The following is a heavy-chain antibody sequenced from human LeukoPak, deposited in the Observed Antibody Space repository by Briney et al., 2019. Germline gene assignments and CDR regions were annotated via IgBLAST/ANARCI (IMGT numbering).Heavy chain of an antibody. CDR2: ISGSGGST. D-gene: IGHD5-24*01. Sequence: GGSLRLSCAASGFTFSSYAMSWVRQAPGKGLEWVSAISGSGGSTYYADSVKGRFTISRDNSKNTLYLQMNSLRAEDTAVYYCAKGKGGYNTGSLDYWGQGTLVTVSS. V-gene: IGHV3-23*01. CDR1: GFTFSSYA. J-gene: IGHJ4*02. CDR3: AKGKGGYNTGSLDY.